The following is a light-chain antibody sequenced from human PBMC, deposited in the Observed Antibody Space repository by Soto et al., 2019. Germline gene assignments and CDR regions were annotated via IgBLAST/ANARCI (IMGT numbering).Light chain of an antibody. Sequence: ERVMTQSPATLSVSAGERATLSCRASQSVSSNLAWYQQKPGQAPRLLIYGASTRATGIPARFSGSGSGTEFTLTISSLQSEDFAVYYCQQYNNWPAITFGQGTRLEIK. CDR3: QQYNNWPAIT. J-gene: IGKJ5*01. CDR1: QSVSSN. V-gene: IGKV3D-15*01. CDR2: GAS.